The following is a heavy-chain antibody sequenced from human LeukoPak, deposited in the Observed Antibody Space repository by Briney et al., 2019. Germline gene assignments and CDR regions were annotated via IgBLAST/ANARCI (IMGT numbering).Heavy chain of an antibody. CDR2: INHSGST. CDR1: GGSFSGYY. V-gene: IGHV4-34*01. D-gene: IGHD1-26*01. J-gene: IGHJ6*03. CDR3: ARGYSGSPFYYYYYMDV. Sequence: SETLSLTCAVYGGSFSGYYWSWIRQPPGKGLEWIGEINHSGSTNYNPSLKSRVTISVDTSKNQFSLKLSSVTAADTAVYYCARGYSGSPFYYYYYMDVWGKGTTVTVSS.